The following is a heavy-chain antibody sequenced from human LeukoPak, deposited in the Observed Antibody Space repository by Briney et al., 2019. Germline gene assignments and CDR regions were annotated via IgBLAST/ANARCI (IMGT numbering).Heavy chain of an antibody. Sequence: QTGGSLRLSCAASGFTFSSYAMSWVRQAPGKGLEWVSAISGSGGSTYYADSVKGRFTISRDNSKNTLYLQMNSLRAEDTAVYYCAKASGSYLSLDYWGQGTLVTVSS. CDR2: ISGSGGST. V-gene: IGHV3-23*01. CDR3: AKASGSYLSLDY. D-gene: IGHD1-26*01. CDR1: GFTFSSYA. J-gene: IGHJ4*02.